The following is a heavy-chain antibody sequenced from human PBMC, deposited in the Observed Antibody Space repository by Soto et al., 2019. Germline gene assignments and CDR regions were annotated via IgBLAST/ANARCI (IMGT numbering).Heavy chain of an antibody. D-gene: IGHD2-2*01. CDR2: ISGSGGSA. J-gene: IGHJ5*02. Sequence: GVTLRRSCAAAGISLSNYAMTWVRNGPGKGLEWVSAISGSGGSAYYADSVKGRFIISRDNSKNTLYLQMNSLRADDSGVYYCAKDPYSGVLVPVAIGFDPWGPGTLVAVSS. CDR1: GISLSNYA. V-gene: IGHV3-23*01. CDR3: AKDPYSGVLVPVAIGFDP.